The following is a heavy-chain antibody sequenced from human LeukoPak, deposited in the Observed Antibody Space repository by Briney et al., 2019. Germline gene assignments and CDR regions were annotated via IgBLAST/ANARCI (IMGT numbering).Heavy chain of an antibody. J-gene: IGHJ4*02. Sequence: GGSLRLSCAASGFTFSDYYMSWIRQAPGKGLEGVSYISSSGSTIYYADSVKGRFTISRGNAKNSLYLQMNSLRAEDTAVYYCARDFYGDLYFDYWGQGTLVTVSS. CDR3: ARDFYGDLYFDY. V-gene: IGHV3-11*04. CDR2: ISSSGSTI. CDR1: GFTFSDYY. D-gene: IGHD4-17*01.